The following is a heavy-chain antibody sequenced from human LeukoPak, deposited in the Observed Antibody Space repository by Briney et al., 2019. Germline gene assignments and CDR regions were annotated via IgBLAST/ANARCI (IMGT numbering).Heavy chain of an antibody. Sequence: PSETLSLTCTVSGGSISSYYWSWIRQPAGKGLEWIGRIYTSGSTNYNPSLKSRVTMSVDTSKNQFSLKLSSVTAADTAVYYCARGTRATANLWFDPWGQGTLVTVSS. CDR3: ARGTRATANLWFDP. D-gene: IGHD5-18*01. CDR1: GGSISSYY. V-gene: IGHV4-4*07. CDR2: IYTSGST. J-gene: IGHJ5*02.